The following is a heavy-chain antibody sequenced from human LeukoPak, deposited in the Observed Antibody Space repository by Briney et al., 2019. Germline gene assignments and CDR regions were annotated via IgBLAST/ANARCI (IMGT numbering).Heavy chain of an antibody. V-gene: IGHV3-23*01. Sequence: GGSLRLSCAASGFTFSSYAMSWVRQAPGTGLEWVSVISGSGGNTYYADSVKGRFTISRDNSKSTLYLQMNSLRAEDTAVYYCAKEPDYGDYFDYWGQGTLVTVSS. D-gene: IGHD4-17*01. CDR3: AKEPDYGDYFDY. J-gene: IGHJ4*02. CDR2: ISGSGGNT. CDR1: GFTFSSYA.